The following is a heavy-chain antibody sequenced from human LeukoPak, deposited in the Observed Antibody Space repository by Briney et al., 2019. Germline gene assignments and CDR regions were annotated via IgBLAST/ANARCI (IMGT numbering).Heavy chain of an antibody. CDR2: ISYDGSNK. D-gene: IGHD3-3*01. J-gene: IGHJ4*02. CDR3: ARPTYYDFWSGYPEKFDY. Sequence: GRSLRLSCAASGFTFSSYAMHWVRQAPGKGLEWVAVISYDGSNKYYADSVKGRFTISRDNSKNTLYLQMNSLRAEDTAVYYCARPTYYDFWSGYPEKFDYWGQGTLVTVSS. V-gene: IGHV3-30-3*01. CDR1: GFTFSSYA.